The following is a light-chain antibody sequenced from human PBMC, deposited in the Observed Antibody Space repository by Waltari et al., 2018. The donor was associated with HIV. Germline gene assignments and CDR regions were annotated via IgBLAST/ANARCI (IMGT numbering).Light chain of an antibody. CDR1: SSNIESNY. CDR2: RNN. V-gene: IGLV1-47*01. Sequence: QSVLTQPPSASGTPGQRVTISCSGSSSNIESNYVYWYQQLPGTAPKLLIYRNNQRPSGVPDRFSGSKSGTSASLAISGLRSEDEADYYGAAWDDSLSGPVFGGGTKLTVL. CDR3: AAWDDSLSGPV. J-gene: IGLJ2*01.